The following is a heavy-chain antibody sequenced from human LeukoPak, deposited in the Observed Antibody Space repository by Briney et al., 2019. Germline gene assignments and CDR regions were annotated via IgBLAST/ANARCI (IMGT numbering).Heavy chain of an antibody. CDR3: ARHEYSGSYYGLSWFDP. V-gene: IGHV4-39*01. D-gene: IGHD1-26*01. Sequence: SETLSLTCTVYGGSISSSGYYWGWIRQPPGKGLEWIASIYYSGSTYYNPSLKSRVTISVDTSKNQLSLKLSSLTAADTAVYYCARHEYSGSYYGLSWFDPWGQGTLVAVSS. CDR2: IYYSGST. J-gene: IGHJ5*02. CDR1: GGSISSSGYY.